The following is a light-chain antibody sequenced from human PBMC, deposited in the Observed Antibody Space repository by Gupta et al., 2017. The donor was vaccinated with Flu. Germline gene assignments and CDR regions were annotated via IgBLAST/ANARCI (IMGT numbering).Light chain of an antibody. CDR1: QTISSK. Sequence: DIQMTQSPSTLSASVGDSVTITCRASQTISSKLAWYQQKPGKAPKFLIYKASSLESGVPSRFSGSGSGTEFTLTINSLQSEDFATYYCQQDNNSPYTFGRGTKVEIK. CDR3: QQDNNSPYT. J-gene: IGKJ4*01. CDR2: KAS. V-gene: IGKV1-5*03.